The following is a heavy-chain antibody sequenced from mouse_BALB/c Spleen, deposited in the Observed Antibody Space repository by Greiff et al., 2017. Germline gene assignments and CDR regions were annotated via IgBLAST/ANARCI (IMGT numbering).Heavy chain of an antibody. D-gene: IGHD2-4*01. V-gene: IGHV5-17*02. CDR2: ISSGSSTI. Sequence: EVQVVESGGGLVQPGGSRKLSCAASGFTFSSFGMHWVRQAPEKGLEWVAYISSGSSTIYYADTVKGRFTISRDNPKNTLFLQMTSLRSEDTAMYYCARSGDYDAWFAYWGQGTLVTVSA. CDR1: GFTFSSFG. J-gene: IGHJ3*01. CDR3: ARSGDYDAWFAY.